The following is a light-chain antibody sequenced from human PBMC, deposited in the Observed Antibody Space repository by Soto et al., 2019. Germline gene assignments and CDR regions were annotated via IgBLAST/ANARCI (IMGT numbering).Light chain of an antibody. J-gene: IGLJ1*01. V-gene: IGLV2-14*01. Sequence: QSVLTQPPSASGSPGQSVTISCTGTSSDVGGYNYVSWYQQHSGKAPKLMIYEVSNRPSGVSNRFSGSKSGNTASLTISGLQAEDEADYYCSSYTSSSTLVFGTGTKVTVL. CDR1: SSDVGGYNY. CDR2: EVS. CDR3: SSYTSSSTLV.